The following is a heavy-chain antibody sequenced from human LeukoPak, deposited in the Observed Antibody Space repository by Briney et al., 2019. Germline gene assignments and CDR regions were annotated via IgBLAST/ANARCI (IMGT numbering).Heavy chain of an antibody. CDR3: AKSGGDYYDSSGYLPFDY. D-gene: IGHD3-22*01. V-gene: IGHV3-30-3*02. J-gene: IGHJ4*02. CDR2: ISYDGSIK. Sequence: GKSLRLSCAASGFTFRSYAIHWVRQAPGKGLEWVAFISYDGSIKYYADSVKGRFTISRDNAKNSLYLQMNSLRAEDTALYYCAKSGGDYYDSSGYLPFDYWGQGTLVTVSS. CDR1: GFTFRSYA.